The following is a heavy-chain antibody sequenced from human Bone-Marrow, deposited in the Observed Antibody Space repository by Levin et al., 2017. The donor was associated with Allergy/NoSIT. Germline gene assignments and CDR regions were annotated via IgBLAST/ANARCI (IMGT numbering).Heavy chain of an antibody. CDR3: ARSGFGDFWSGPSYYYYYGMDV. V-gene: IGHV4-34*01. CDR1: GGSFSGYY. D-gene: IGHD3-3*01. Sequence: PGGSLRLSCAVYGGSFSGYYWSWIRQPPGKGLEWIGEINHSGSTNYNPSLKSRVTISVDTSKNQFSLKLSSVTAADTAVYYCARSGFGDFWSGPSYYYYYGMDVWGQGTTVTVSS. CDR2: INHSGST. J-gene: IGHJ6*02.